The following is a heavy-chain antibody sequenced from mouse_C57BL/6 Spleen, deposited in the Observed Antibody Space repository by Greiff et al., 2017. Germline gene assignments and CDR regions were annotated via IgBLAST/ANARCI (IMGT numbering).Heavy chain of an antibody. D-gene: IGHD2-4*01. CDR1: GFSLTSYG. CDR2: IWSDGST. CDR3: ASHYDYDEAMDY. V-gene: IGHV2-6*03. J-gene: IGHJ4*01. Sequence: VQLQQSGPGLVAPSQSLSITCTVSGFSLTSYGVHWVRQPPGKGLEWLVVIWSDGSTTYNSALKSRLSISKDNSKSQVFLKMNSLQTDDTAMYYCASHYDYDEAMDYWGQGTSVTVSS.